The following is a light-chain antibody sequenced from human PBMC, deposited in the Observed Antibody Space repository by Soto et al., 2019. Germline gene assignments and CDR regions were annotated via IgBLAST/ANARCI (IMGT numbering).Light chain of an antibody. V-gene: IGLV2-11*01. CDR3: CSYAGSYPFV. Sequence: QSVLTQPRSVSGSPGQSVTISCTETSSDVGGYNYVSWYQQHPGKAPKLMIYDVSKRPSGVPDRFSGSKSGNTASLTISGLQPEDEADYYCCSYAGSYPFVFGTGTRSPP. CDR1: SSDVGGYNY. J-gene: IGLJ1*01. CDR2: DVS.